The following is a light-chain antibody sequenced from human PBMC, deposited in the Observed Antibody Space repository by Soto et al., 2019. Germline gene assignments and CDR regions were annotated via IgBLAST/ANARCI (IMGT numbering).Light chain of an antibody. V-gene: IGKV2-30*02. CDR3: MQGTHWPIT. CDR1: QSLVHSDGIAY. Sequence: DVVMTQSPPSLPVTVVHPASISCRSNQSLVHSDGIAYFSWFQQRPGRSPRRLIYKVSNRDSGVPARFSGSGSGTDFALKISRVEAEDVGVYYCMQGTHWPITFGQGTRLEIK. J-gene: IGKJ5*01. CDR2: KVS.